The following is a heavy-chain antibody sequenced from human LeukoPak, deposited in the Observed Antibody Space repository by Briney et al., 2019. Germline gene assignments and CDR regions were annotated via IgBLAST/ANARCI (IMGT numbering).Heavy chain of an antibody. V-gene: IGHV3-53*01. CDR1: GFTVSSNY. J-gene: IGHJ4*02. CDR2: IYSGGST. D-gene: IGHD6-13*01. CDR3: ARPGSSSWRENQLDY. Sequence: GGSLRLSCAASGFTVSSNYMSWVRQAPGKGLEWVSVIYSGGSTYYADSVKGRFTISRDNSKNTLYLQMNSLRAEDTAVYYCARPGSSSWRENQLDYWGQGTLVTVSS.